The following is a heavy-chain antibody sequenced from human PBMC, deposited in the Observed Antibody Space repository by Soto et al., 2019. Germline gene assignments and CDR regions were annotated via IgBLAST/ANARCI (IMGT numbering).Heavy chain of an antibody. J-gene: IGHJ4*02. CDR3: AHRPRGFTYFFDY. Sequence: QITLNESGPTLVKPTQTLTLTCTFSGFSLSTRGVGVGWIRQPPGKALEWLALLYWDDDERYIPSLMSGLTITKDTSKTQVFLTMTTMDPVDTATYSCAHRPRGFTYFFDYWGQGTLVTVSS. CDR1: GFSLSTRGVG. V-gene: IGHV2-5*02. CDR2: LYWDDDE.